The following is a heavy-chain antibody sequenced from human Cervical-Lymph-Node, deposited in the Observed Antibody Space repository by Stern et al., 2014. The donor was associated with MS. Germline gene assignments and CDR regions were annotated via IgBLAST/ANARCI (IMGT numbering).Heavy chain of an antibody. D-gene: IGHD2-2*01. CDR3: ARDQGFQLMNS. CDR1: GDSISNDNW. CDR2: VYHTGSA. Sequence: QMQLQESGPGLVRPSGTLSLTCAVSGDSISNDNWWSLVRQPPGKVLEWIGKVYHTGSANYDPSLKSRVTITVDKSKNQCSRRLTSMTAADTAVYYCARDQGFQLMNSWGQGTLVIVSS. J-gene: IGHJ4*02. V-gene: IGHV4-4*02.